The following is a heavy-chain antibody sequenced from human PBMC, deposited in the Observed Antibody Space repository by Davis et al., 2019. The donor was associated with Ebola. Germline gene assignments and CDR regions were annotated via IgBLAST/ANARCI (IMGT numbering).Heavy chain of an antibody. V-gene: IGHV3-53*01. Sequence: GESLKIPCAASGFTVSTHYMSWVRQAPGKGLEWISILYSGGTTYYADSVQGRFTISRDNSKNTVSLQMNNLRAEDTAVYYCTRAVTVTTVFDYWGQGTLVTVSS. CDR3: TRAVTVTTVFDY. CDR2: LYSGGTT. J-gene: IGHJ4*02. D-gene: IGHD4-17*01. CDR1: GFTVSTHY.